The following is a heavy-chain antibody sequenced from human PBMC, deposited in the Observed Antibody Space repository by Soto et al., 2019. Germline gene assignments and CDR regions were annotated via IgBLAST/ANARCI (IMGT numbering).Heavy chain of an antibody. J-gene: IGHJ6*02. V-gene: IGHV4-34*01. CDR3: ARGPVSKRYFSGMDV. CDR2: INHSGST. Sequence: QVQLQQWGAGLLKPSETLSLTCAVYGGSFSGYYWSWIRQPPGKGLEWIGEINHSGSTNYNPSLKSRVTISVDTSKHQCSLKLSSVTAADTAVYYCARGPVSKRYFSGMDVWGQGTTVTVSS. D-gene: IGHD3-9*01. CDR1: GGSFSGYY.